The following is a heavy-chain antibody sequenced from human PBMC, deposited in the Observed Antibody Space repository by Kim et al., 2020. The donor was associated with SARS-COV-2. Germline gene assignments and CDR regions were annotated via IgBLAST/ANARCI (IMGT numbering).Heavy chain of an antibody. Sequence: SETLSLTCAVYGGSFSGYYWSWIRQPPGKGLEWIGEINHSGSTNYNPSLKSRVTISVDTSKNQFSLKLSSVTTADTAVYYCARGRERITIFGVVPFLFDYWGQGTLVTVSS. CDR3: ARGRERITIFGVVPFLFDY. J-gene: IGHJ4*02. CDR2: INHSGST. V-gene: IGHV4-34*01. CDR1: GGSFSGYY. D-gene: IGHD3-3*01.